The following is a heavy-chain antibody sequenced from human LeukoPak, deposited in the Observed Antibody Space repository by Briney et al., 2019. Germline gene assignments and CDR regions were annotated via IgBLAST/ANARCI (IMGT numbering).Heavy chain of an antibody. CDR2: IYPGDFDN. V-gene: IGHV5-51*01. CDR1: GYGFTTNW. D-gene: IGHD6-19*01. CDR3: ARLGGSASGWYEGRGDFDY. J-gene: IGHJ4*02. Sequence: GESLKISCKGSGYGFTTNWIGWVRQTPGKGLEWMGIIYPGDFDNRYSPSFQGHVTISVDNSISTAYLQWSSLRASDTAMYYCARLGGSASGWYEGRGDFDYWGQGTLVTVS.